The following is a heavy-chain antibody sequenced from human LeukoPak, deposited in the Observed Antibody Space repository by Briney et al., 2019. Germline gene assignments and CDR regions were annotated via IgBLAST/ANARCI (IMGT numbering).Heavy chain of an antibody. CDR2: ISWNSGSI. D-gene: IGHD6-13*01. J-gene: IGHJ6*02. CDR3: AKDRTIAYSSSWYRANWYYYGMDV. Sequence: GGSLRLSCAASGFTFDDYAMHWVRQAPGKGLEWVSGISWNSGSIGYADSVKGRFTISRDNAKNSLYLQMNSLRAEDTALYYCAKDRTIAYSSSWYRANWYYYGMDVWGQGTTVTVSS. V-gene: IGHV3-9*01. CDR1: GFTFDDYA.